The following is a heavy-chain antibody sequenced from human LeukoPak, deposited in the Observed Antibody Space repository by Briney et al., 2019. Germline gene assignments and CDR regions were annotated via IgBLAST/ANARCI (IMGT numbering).Heavy chain of an antibody. D-gene: IGHD3-10*01. CDR1: GFTVSTNY. V-gene: IGHV3-7*03. CDR3: ACGELLLFGY. J-gene: IGHJ4*02. CDR2: IRYDGSQK. Sequence: GGSLRLSCAASGFTVSTNYMTWVRQAPGKGLEWVATIRYDGSQKQYVDSVKGRFTISRDNAENSLSLQMNSLRVEDTAVYYCACGELLLFGYWGQGKLVTVSS.